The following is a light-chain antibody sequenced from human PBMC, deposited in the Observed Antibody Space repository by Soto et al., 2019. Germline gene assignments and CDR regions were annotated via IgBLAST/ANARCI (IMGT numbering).Light chain of an antibody. Sequence: QSVLTQPASVSGSPGQSITISCTGSTSDVGGYNYVSWYQQHPGKAPNLMIYDVSNRPSGVSNRFSGSKSGSTASLTISGLQAEDEADYYCSSYTSSSTYVFGTGTKVTV. V-gene: IGLV2-14*01. CDR2: DVS. CDR1: TSDVGGYNY. J-gene: IGLJ1*01. CDR3: SSYTSSSTYV.